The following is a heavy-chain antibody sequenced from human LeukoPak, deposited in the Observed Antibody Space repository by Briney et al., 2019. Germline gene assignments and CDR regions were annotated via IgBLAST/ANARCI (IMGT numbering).Heavy chain of an antibody. V-gene: IGHV3-30*18. CDR1: GFTFSSYG. Sequence: GRSLRLSCAASGFTFSSYGMHWVRQAPGKGLEWVAVISYDGSNKYYADSVKGRFTISRDNSKNTLYLQTNSLRAEDTAVYYCAKDRIGYCTRLSCLNWFDPWGQGTLVTVSS. J-gene: IGHJ5*02. CDR2: ISYDGSNK. D-gene: IGHD2-8*01. CDR3: AKDRIGYCTRLSCLNWFDP.